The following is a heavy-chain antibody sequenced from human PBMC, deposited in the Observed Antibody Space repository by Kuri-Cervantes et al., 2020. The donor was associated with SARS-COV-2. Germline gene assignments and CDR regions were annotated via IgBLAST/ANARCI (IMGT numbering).Heavy chain of an antibody. CDR2: IYPGDSDT. CDR3: ARRVSYDSSGYYYVPYYFDY. D-gene: IGHD3-22*01. Sequence: KVSCKGSGYSFTSYWIGWVRQMPGKGLEWMGIIYPGDSDTRYSPSFQRQVTISADKSISPAYLQWSSLKASDTAMYYCARRVSYDSSGYYYVPYYFDYWGQGTLVTVSS. J-gene: IGHJ4*02. V-gene: IGHV5-51*01. CDR1: GYSFTSYW.